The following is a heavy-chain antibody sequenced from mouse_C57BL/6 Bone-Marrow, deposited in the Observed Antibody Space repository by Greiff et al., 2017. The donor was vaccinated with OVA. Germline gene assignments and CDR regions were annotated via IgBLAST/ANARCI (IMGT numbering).Heavy chain of an antibody. CDR2: GQGLEWIG. CDR1: YTFS. D-gene: IGHD1-1*01. CDR3: SEDSAVYYCACLLRSYYYAMDY. J-gene: IGHJ4*01. V-gene: IGHV1-87*01. Sequence: QVHVKQSGPELARPWASVKISCQAFYTFSRRVYFAFRDTNYWMQWVKQRPGQGLEWIGAIYPGNGDTSYNQKFKCKATLTADKSSSTAYMQLSSLTSEDSAVYYCACLLRSYYYAMDYWGQGTSVTVSS.